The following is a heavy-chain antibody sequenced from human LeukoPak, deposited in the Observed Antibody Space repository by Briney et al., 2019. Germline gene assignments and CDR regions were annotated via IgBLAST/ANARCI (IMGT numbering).Heavy chain of an antibody. CDR2: IKSKTDGGTT. J-gene: IGHJ4*02. V-gene: IGHV3-15*01. D-gene: IGHD3-10*01. CDR1: GFTFSNAW. Sequence: PGGSLRLSCAASGFTFSNAWVSWVRQAPGKGLEWVGRIKSKTDGGTTDYAAPVKGRFTISRDDSKNTLYLQMNSLKTEDTAVYYCTGFGGSGSYYIKDYWGQGTLVTVSS. CDR3: TGFGGSGSYYIKDY.